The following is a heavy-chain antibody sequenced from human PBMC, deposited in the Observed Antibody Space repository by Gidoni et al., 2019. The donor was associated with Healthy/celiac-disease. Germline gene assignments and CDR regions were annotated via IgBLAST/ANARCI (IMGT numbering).Heavy chain of an antibody. CDR1: GFTFSSYW. V-gene: IGHV3-74*01. CDR2: INSEGSST. J-gene: IGHJ6*02. CDR3: AREVGYSGSLLGLDYYGMDV. Sequence: EVQLVESGGGLVQPGGSLRLSCAASGFTFSSYWMHWVRQAPGKGLVWVSRINSEGSSTSYADAVKGRFTISRDNAKNTLYLQMNSLRAEDTAVYYCAREVGYSGSLLGLDYYGMDVWGQGTTVTVSS. D-gene: IGHD1-26*01.